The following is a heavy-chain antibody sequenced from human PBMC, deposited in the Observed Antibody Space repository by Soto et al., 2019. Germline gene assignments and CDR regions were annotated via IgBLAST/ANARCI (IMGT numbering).Heavy chain of an antibody. CDR2: ISAYNGNT. Sequence: QVQLVQSGAELKKPGASVKVSCKASGYTFRNYGINWVRQAPGQGLEWMGWISAYNGNTKYAQKFQGRVTMATDTPTSTAYMELRSLKSDDTAVYYCARDGRQFVPNSDNFDVVGQGTTVTVSA. CDR1: GYTFRNYG. V-gene: IGHV1-18*01. CDR3: ARDGRQFVPNSDNFDV. D-gene: IGHD6-6*01. J-gene: IGHJ3*01.